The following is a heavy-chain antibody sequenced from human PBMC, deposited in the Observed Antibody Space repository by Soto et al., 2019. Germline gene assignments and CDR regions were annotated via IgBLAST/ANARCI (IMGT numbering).Heavy chain of an antibody. CDR1: GGTFSSYA. J-gene: IGHJ6*02. CDR3: ATHTDYDFWSGSIRPKVYYYYGMDV. V-gene: IGHV1-69*06. D-gene: IGHD3-3*01. CDR2: IIPIFGTA. Sequence: SVKVSCKASGGTFSSYAISWLRQSPGQGLEWMGGIIPIFGTANYAQKFQGRVTITADKSTSTAYMELSSLRSEDTAVYYCATHTDYDFWSGSIRPKVYYYYGMDVWGQGTTVTVSS.